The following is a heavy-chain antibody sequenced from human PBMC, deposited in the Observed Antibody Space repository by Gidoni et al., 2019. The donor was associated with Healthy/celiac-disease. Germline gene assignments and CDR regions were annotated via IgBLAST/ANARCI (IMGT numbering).Heavy chain of an antibody. V-gene: IGHV3-9*01. Sequence: EVQLVESGGGLVQPGRSLRLSCEASGFTFDDYAMHWVRKAPGKGREWVSGISWNSCSIGYADSVKGRFTISRDNAKNSLYLQMNGLRADDTALYYCAKVGDSSSSVWDYWGQGTLVTVSS. D-gene: IGHD6-13*01. CDR3: AKVGDSSSSVWDY. CDR2: ISWNSCSI. CDR1: GFTFDDYA. J-gene: IGHJ4*02.